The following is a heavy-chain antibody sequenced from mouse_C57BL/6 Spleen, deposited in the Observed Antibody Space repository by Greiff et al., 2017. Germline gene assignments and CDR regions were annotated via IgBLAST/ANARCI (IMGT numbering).Heavy chain of an antibody. D-gene: IGHD1-1*01. V-gene: IGHV1-66*01. CDR2: IYPGSGNT. J-gene: IGHJ4*01. CDR1: GYSFTSYY. CDR3: ARSNYYGSSPYYYAMDY. Sequence: VQLQQSGPELVKPGASVKISCKASGYSFTSYYIHWVKQRPGQGLEWIGWIYPGSGNTKYNEKFKGQATLTADTSSSTAYMQLSSLTSEDSAVYYCARSNYYGSSPYYYAMDYWGQGTSVTVSS.